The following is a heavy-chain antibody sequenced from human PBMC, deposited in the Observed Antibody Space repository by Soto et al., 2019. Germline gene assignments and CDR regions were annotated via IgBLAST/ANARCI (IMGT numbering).Heavy chain of an antibody. Sequence: QVQLQESGPGLVKPSETLSLTCTVSGGSISNYYWSWIRQPPGKGLEWIGYIYYSGSTNYNPSRKSRVTISVDTSKNQFSLKLNSVTAADTAVYYCARVNYGNYYYYYDMDVWGQGTTVTVSS. V-gene: IGHV4-59*01. CDR3: ARVNYGNYYYYYDMDV. CDR2: IYYSGST. D-gene: IGHD4-17*01. CDR1: GGSISNYY. J-gene: IGHJ6*02.